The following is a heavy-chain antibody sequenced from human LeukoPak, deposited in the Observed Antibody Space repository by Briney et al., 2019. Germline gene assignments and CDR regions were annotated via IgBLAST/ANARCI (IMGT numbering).Heavy chain of an antibody. V-gene: IGHV3-23*01. Sequence: GGSLRLSCGASTFTFSSYGMSWVRQAPGKGLEWVSAISRSGGSTYYADSVKGRFTISRDNSKNSLYLQMNSLRAEDTAVYYCAKDGYCSAGSCFSANDAFDIWGQGTMVTVSS. CDR3: AKDGYCSAGSCFSANDAFDI. CDR1: TFTFSSYG. CDR2: ISRSGGST. D-gene: IGHD2-15*01. J-gene: IGHJ3*02.